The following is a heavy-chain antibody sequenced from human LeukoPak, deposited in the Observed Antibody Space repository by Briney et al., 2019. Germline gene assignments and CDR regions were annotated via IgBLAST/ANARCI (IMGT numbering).Heavy chain of an antibody. CDR1: GYTFTSYG. Sequence: ASVKVSCKASGYTFTSYGISWVRQALGQGLEWMGWISAYNGNTNYAQKLQGRVTMTTDTSTSTAYMELRSLRSDDTAVYYCARSGKEWLLESYYYYGMDVWGQGTTVTVSS. V-gene: IGHV1-18*01. D-gene: IGHD3-3*01. CDR3: ARSGKEWLLESYYYYGMDV. J-gene: IGHJ6*02. CDR2: ISAYNGNT.